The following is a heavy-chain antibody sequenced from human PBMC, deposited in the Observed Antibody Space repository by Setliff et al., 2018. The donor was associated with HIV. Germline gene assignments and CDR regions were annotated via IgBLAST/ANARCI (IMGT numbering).Heavy chain of an antibody. CDR2: IRGSGSGDTT. CDR3: AREDSSWYGSLDY. CDR1: GFIFSSYA. Sequence: GESLKISCAASGFIFSSYATTWVRQAPGKGLEWVSTIRGSGSGDTTHYADFVKGRFTISRDNSKNTVYLQMNSLRAEDMAIYYCAREDSSWYGSLDYWGQGTPVTVSS. J-gene: IGHJ4*02. V-gene: IGHV3-23*01. D-gene: IGHD6-13*01.